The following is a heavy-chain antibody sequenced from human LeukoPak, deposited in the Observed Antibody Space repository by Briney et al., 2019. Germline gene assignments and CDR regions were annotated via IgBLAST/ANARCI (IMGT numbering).Heavy chain of an antibody. CDR1: GGTFSSYA. Sequence: ASVTVSCKASGGTFSSYAISWVRQAPGQGLEWMGGINPSSGGTNYPQKFQGRVTMTRDTSLSTAYMEVSGLRSDDTAVYYCARGVVAATFYYYMDVWGKGTTVTVSS. CDR3: ARGVVAATFYYYMDV. CDR2: INPSSGGT. J-gene: IGHJ6*03. D-gene: IGHD2-15*01. V-gene: IGHV1-2*02.